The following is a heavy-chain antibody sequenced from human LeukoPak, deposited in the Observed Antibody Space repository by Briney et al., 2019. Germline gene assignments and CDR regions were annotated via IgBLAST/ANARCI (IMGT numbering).Heavy chain of an antibody. J-gene: IGHJ4*02. Sequence: SETLSLTCTVSGGSITSSSYYWGWVRQPPGKGLEWIGTIYYSGATYFNPSLKRPVTISVDTSKNQFSLNLNSVTAADTAVYYCARQIRETTVTQQGSFDFWGQGTLVTVST. CDR1: GGSITSSSYY. D-gene: IGHD4-17*01. CDR2: IYYSGAT. CDR3: ARQIRETTVTQQGSFDF. V-gene: IGHV4-39*01.